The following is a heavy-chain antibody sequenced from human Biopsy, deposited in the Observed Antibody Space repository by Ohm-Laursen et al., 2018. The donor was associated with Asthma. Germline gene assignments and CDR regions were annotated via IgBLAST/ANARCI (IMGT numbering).Heavy chain of an antibody. J-gene: IGHJ1*01. CDR2: IKHDGTEK. CDR1: GFTCGDYW. Sequence: SLRLSCAASGFTCGDYWMSWVRQVPGKGLEWGANIKHDGTEKNHVDSLKGRFTISRDNAKNSLYLQMNSLRAEDTAVYYCARTFHFWSPYHAEHYQLWGQGTLVTVPS. CDR3: ARTFHFWSPYHAEHYQL. D-gene: IGHD3-3*02. V-gene: IGHV3-7*01.